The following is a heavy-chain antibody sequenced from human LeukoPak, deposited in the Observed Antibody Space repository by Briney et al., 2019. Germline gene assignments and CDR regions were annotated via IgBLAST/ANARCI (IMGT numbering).Heavy chain of an antibody. D-gene: IGHD3-10*01. Sequence: PSETLSLTCTVSGGSISSSSYYWGWIRQPPGKGPEWIGSIYYSGSTYYNPSLKSRVTIPVDTSKNQFSLKLSSVTAADTAVYYCARLKVLWFGGGNLDYYYYMDVWGKGTTVTISS. CDR3: ARLKVLWFGGGNLDYYYYMDV. J-gene: IGHJ6*03. CDR2: IYYSGST. V-gene: IGHV4-39*01. CDR1: GGSISSSSYY.